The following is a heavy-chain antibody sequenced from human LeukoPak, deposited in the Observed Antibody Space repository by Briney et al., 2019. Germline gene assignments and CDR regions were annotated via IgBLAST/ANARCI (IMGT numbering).Heavy chain of an antibody. Sequence: PGGSLRLSCSASGFTFSSYAMHWVRQAPGKGLEYVSAISSNGGSTYYADSVKGRFTISRDNSKNTLYLQMSSLRAEDTAVYYCVKERGMTTVSYSDYWGQGTLVTVSS. J-gene: IGHJ4*02. CDR2: ISSNGGST. CDR1: GFTFSSYA. D-gene: IGHD4-17*01. CDR3: VKERGMTTVSYSDY. V-gene: IGHV3-64D*09.